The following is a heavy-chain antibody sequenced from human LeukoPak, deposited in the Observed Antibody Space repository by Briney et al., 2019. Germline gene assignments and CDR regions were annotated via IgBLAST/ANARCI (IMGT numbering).Heavy chain of an antibody. CDR2: ISGSGGST. CDR3: AISGSYYFDY. Sequence: GGSLRLSCAASGFTFSSYAMSWVRQAPGKGLEWVSTISGSGGSTYYADSVKGRFTISRDSSKNTLYLQMNSLRAEDTAVYYCAISGSYYFDYWGQGTLVTVSS. V-gene: IGHV3-23*01. D-gene: IGHD1-26*01. J-gene: IGHJ4*02. CDR1: GFTFSSYA.